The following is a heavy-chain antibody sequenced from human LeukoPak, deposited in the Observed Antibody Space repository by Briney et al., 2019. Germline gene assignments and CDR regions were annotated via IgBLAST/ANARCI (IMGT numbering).Heavy chain of an antibody. CDR2: INPSGGGT. D-gene: IGHD6-6*01. CDR3: ARGYSSSSLDY. Sequence: SVKLSCKASGYTFISYYIHWVRRAPGQGLEWMGIINPSGGGTNYVQKFQGRVTMTRDTSTSTVYMELSSLRSEDTAVYYCARGYSSSSLDYWGQGTLVTVSS. V-gene: IGHV1-46*01. CDR1: GYTFISYY. J-gene: IGHJ4*02.